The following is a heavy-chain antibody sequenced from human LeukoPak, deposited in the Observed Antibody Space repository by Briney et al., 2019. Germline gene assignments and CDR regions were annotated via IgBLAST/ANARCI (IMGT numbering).Heavy chain of an antibody. D-gene: IGHD2-21*02. V-gene: IGHV3-48*04. CDR2: ISSSSSTI. CDR3: ARGDFNDLRYGC. CDR1: WFPLSCYC. J-gene: IGHJ4*02. Sequence: GGLRLSFGGSWFPLSCYCIDWVRQGPGEGLGGGSYISSSSSTIYYADSLKGRFAISRDNAKNSLYLQMNGLRAEDTAMYYCARGDFNDLRYGCWGQGSLVTVSS.